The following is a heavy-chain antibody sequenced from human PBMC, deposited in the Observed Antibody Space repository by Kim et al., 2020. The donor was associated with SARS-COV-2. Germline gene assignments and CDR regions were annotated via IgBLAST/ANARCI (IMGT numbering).Heavy chain of an antibody. Sequence: ASVKVSCKASGFLFGTYTITWVRQAPVQGLEWMGWISLYNGKTNYAEKFQGRVNITADTSSTTSYMELRSLRADDTAIYFCARDRPTARGWFDPWGQGTPVTVSS. D-gene: IGHD3-10*01. J-gene: IGHJ5*02. CDR1: GFLFGTYT. CDR2: ISLYNGKT. V-gene: IGHV1-18*01. CDR3: ARDRPTARGWFDP.